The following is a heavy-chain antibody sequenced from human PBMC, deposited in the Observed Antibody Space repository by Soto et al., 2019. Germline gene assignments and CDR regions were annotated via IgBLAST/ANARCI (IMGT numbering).Heavy chain of an antibody. CDR1: GYTFSNNG. V-gene: IGHV1-18*01. J-gene: IGHJ4*02. D-gene: IGHD2-2*02. CDR3: ARAPADIPDY. CDR2: ISTYNGNT. Sequence: ASVKVSCKTSGYTFSNNGLSWVRQVPGQGLEWMGWISTYNGNTNYAQKLQGRVTMTTDTSTSTAYMELRSLRSDDTAVYYCARAPADIPDYWGQGTLVTVSS.